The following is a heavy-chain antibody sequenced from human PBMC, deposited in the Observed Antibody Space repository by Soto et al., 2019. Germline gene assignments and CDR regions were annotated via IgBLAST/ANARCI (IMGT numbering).Heavy chain of an antibody. J-gene: IGHJ6*02. V-gene: IGHV1-18*04. CDR1: GYTFQNHG. CDR3: AREQSSVRTSRDGMDV. CDR2: ISVFNGNT. D-gene: IGHD3-10*01. Sequence: QVQLEQSGDEVKKPGASVKVSCKASGYTFQNHGLGWVRQAPGQGLEWMGRISVFNGNTNYAQKVQGRVTLTTDTTTSTAYMELRRLTSDDTAVYDGAREQSSVRTSRDGMDVWGQGTTVTVSS.